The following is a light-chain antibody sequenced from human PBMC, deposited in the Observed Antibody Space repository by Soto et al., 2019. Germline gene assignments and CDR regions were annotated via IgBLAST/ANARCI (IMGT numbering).Light chain of an antibody. V-gene: IGKV1-39*01. CDR3: HQNYNVPPWT. CDR2: AAS. Sequence: DIQMTQSPSSLSASVGDRVTITCRASQSISNYLDWYQLKPGKAPKLLIYAASSLQSGVPSRFTGSGSGTDFTLTISNLQAEDFATYYCHQNYNVPPWTFGQGPKVEIK. J-gene: IGKJ1*01. CDR1: QSISNY.